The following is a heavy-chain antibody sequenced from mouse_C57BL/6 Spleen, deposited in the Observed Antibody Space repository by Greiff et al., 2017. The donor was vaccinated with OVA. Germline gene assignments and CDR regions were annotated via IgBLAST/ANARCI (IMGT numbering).Heavy chain of an antibody. CDR3: ARGYGNYRYFDY. CDR1: GYAFSSSW. CDR2: IYPGDGDT. J-gene: IGHJ2*01. D-gene: IGHD2-10*02. Sequence: QVQLKESGPELVKPGASVKISCKASGYAFSSSWMNWVKQRPGKGLEWIGRIYPGDGDTNYNGKFKGKATLTADKSSSTAYMQLSSLTSEDSAVYFCARGYGNYRYFDYWGQGTTLTVSS. V-gene: IGHV1-82*01.